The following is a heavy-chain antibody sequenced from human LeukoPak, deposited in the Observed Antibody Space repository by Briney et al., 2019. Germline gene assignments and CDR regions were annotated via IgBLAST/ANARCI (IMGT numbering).Heavy chain of an antibody. CDR3: ATDRGYCTSNRCYERNYFDY. CDR2: INPSGGAT. D-gene: IGHD2-2*01. J-gene: IGHJ4*02. V-gene: IGHV1-46*01. Sequence: ASVKVSCKASGYTFTNYYIHWVRQAPGQGLEWMGIINPSGGATSYAQKFRGRVTMTRVASTSTVYMELSSLRPEDTAVYYCATDRGYCTSNRCYERNYFDYWGQGSLVTVSS. CDR1: GYTFTNYY.